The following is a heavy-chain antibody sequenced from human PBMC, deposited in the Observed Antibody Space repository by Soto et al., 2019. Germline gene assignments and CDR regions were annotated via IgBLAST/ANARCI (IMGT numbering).Heavy chain of an antibody. CDR3: ARVADDSSGYYYRGRDY. V-gene: IGHV3-11*01. CDR1: GFTFSDYY. D-gene: IGHD3-22*01. Sequence: PGGSLRLSCAASGFTFSDYYMSWIRQAPGKGLEWVSYISSSGSTIYYADSVKGRFTISRDNAKNSLYLQMNSLRAEDTAVYYCARVADDSSGYYYRGRDYWGQGTLVTVSS. CDR2: ISSSGSTI. J-gene: IGHJ4*02.